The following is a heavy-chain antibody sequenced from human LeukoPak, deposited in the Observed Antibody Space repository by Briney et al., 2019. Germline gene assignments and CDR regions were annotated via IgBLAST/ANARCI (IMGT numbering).Heavy chain of an antibody. CDR1: GGSISSGGYY. CDR3: ARAQAIFGVRFDY. V-gene: IGHV4-30-2*01. CDR2: IYHSGST. Sequence: SETLSLTCTVSGGSISSGGYYWSWIRQPPGKGLEWIGYIYHSGSTYYNPSLKSRVTISVDRSKNQFSLKLSSVTAADTAVYYCARAQAIFGVRFDYWGQGALVTVSS. J-gene: IGHJ4*02. D-gene: IGHD3-3*01.